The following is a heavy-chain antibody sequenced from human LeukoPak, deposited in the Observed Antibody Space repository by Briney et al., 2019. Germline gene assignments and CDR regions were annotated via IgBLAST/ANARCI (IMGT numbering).Heavy chain of an antibody. Sequence: PGGSLRLSCAASGISFSAHGMHWVRQAPGKGLEWVAIIRFDGSNIHYADSVKGRFTISRDNPKNTLYLQMNSLRAEDTAVYYCVRDGVGATTYFGYFDHWGQGNLVTVSS. J-gene: IGHJ4*02. D-gene: IGHD1-26*01. CDR2: IRFDGSNI. V-gene: IGHV3-33*01. CDR3: VRDGVGATTYFGYFDH. CDR1: GISFSAHG.